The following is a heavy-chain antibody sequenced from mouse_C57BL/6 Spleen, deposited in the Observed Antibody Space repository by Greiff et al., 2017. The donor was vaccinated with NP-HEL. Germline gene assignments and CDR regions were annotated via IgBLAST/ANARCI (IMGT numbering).Heavy chain of an antibody. CDR2: IRSKSNNYAT. Sequence: EVKLVESGGGLVQPKGSLKLSCAASGFSFNTYAMNWVRQAPGKGLEWVARIRSKSNNYATYYADSVKDRFTISRDDSESMLYLQMNNLKTEDTAMYYCVRQWGSQGYFDYWGQGTTLTVSS. V-gene: IGHV10-1*01. CDR3: VRQWGSQGYFDY. D-gene: IGHD3-1*01. CDR1: GFSFNTYA. J-gene: IGHJ2*01.